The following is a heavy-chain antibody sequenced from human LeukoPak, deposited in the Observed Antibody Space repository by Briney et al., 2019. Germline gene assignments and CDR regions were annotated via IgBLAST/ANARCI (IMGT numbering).Heavy chain of an antibody. CDR1: GFTVSSNY. Sequence: GGSLRLSCAASGFTVSSNYMSWVRRAPGKGLEWVSVIYSGGSTYYADSVKGRFTISRDNSKNTLYLQMNSLRAEDTAVYYCAREKDDYYGSGSYYFDYWGQGTLVTVSS. CDR3: AREKDDYYGSGSYYFDY. D-gene: IGHD3-10*01. CDR2: IYSGGST. J-gene: IGHJ4*02. V-gene: IGHV3-53*01.